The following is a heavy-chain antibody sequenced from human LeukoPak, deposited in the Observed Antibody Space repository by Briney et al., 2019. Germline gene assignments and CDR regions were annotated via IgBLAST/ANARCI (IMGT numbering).Heavy chain of an antibody. Sequence: PGGSLRLSCAASGFTFSSYTMNWVRQAPGKGLEWVSSITSTSNYIYYTDSLKGRFTISRDNAKNSLYLQMNSLRSEDTAVYYCARDQEGFDYWGQGTLVTVSS. CDR1: GFTFSSYT. V-gene: IGHV3-21*04. CDR2: ITSTSNYI. J-gene: IGHJ4*02. CDR3: ARDQEGFDY.